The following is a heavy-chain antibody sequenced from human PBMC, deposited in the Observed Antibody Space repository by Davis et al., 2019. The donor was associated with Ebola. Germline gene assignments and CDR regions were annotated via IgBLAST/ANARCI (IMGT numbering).Heavy chain of an antibody. CDR2: SYYSGST. CDR3: ARGEETIFGVDYFDY. Sequence: SETLSLTCTVPGGSTSSYYWSCIRQPPGKGLEWTGYSYYSGSTNYNPSPKSRVTISVDTSKNQFSLKLSSVTAADTAVYYCARGEETIFGVDYFDYWGQGTLVTVSS. CDR1: GGSTSSYY. J-gene: IGHJ4*02. D-gene: IGHD3-3*01. V-gene: IGHV4-59*01.